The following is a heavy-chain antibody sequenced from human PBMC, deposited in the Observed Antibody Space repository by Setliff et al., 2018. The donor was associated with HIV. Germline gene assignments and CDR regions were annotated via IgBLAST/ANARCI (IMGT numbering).Heavy chain of an antibody. D-gene: IGHD2-8*01. Sequence: ASVKVSCKASGYNFVNYEINWVRQATGQGLEWMGWMNPDNGNTKFDEKFQGRVTMTTDPSTNTVYMQLGSLQSDDTAMYYCAKGYSWSVVGALDIWGQGTMVT. CDR3: AKGYSWSVVGALDI. CDR2: MNPDNGNT. J-gene: IGHJ3*02. V-gene: IGHV1-8*02. CDR1: GYNFVNYE.